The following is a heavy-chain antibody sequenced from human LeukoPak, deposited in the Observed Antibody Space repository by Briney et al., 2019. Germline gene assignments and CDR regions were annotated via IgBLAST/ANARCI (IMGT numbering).Heavy chain of an antibody. Sequence: GGSLRLSCAASGFTFSGYNMRWIRQAPGKGLEWVSSISRSGSTKYYADSVKGRFTISRDNAKNSLYLQMNSLRAEDTAVYYCRVLRYFDWIYFDYWGQGTLVTVSS. CDR3: RVLRYFDWIYFDY. D-gene: IGHD3-9*01. V-gene: IGHV3-11*04. CDR1: GFTFSGYN. CDR2: ISRSGSTK. J-gene: IGHJ4*02.